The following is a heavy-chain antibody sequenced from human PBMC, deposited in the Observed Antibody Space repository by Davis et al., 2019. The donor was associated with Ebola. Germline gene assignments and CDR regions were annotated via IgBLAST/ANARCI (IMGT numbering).Heavy chain of an antibody. V-gene: IGHV1-3*01. CDR2: INAGNGNT. D-gene: IGHD5-12*01. Sequence: ASVKVSCKASGYTFTSYAMHWVRQAPGQRLEWMGWINAGNGNTKYSQKFQGRVTITADESTSTAYMELSSLRSEDTAVYYCAREYSGYDQGGFDYWGQGTLVTVSS. CDR1: GYTFTSYA. CDR3: AREYSGYDQGGFDY. J-gene: IGHJ4*02.